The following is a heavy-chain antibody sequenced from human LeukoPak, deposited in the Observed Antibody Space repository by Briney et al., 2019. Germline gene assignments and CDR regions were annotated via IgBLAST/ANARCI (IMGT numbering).Heavy chain of an antibody. J-gene: IGHJ6*03. D-gene: IGHD2-15*01. CDR1: GGTFSSYA. Sequence: SVKVSCKASGGTFSSYAISWVRQAPGQGLEWMGGIISIFGTANYAQKFQGRVTITTDESTSTAYMELSSLRSEDTAVYYCARAPGYCSGGSCYSRYNYYYMDVWGKGTTVTVSS. CDR2: IISIFGTA. CDR3: ARAPGYCSGGSCYSRYNYYYMDV. V-gene: IGHV1-69*05.